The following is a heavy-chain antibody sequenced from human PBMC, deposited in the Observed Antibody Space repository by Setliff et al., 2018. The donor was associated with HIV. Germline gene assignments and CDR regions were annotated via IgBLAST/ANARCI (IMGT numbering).Heavy chain of an antibody. Sequence: GGSLRLSCTASGFTSGDYAMNWVRQAPGKGLEWVGRIKSKTDGGTTDYAAPVKGRFTISRDDSKNTLYLQMNSLKTEDTAVYYCTTSHLITMIMVRFDYWGQGTLVTVSS. J-gene: IGHJ4*02. CDR2: IKSKTDGGTT. CDR3: TTSHLITMIMVRFDY. CDR1: GFTSGDYA. D-gene: IGHD3-22*01. V-gene: IGHV3-15*01.